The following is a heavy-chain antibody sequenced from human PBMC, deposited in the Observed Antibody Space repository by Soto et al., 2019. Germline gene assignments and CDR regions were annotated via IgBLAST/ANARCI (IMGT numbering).Heavy chain of an antibody. J-gene: IGHJ4*02. CDR1: GGSFSSYY. CDR3: ARGRRHYYYDSRGYSDY. CDR2: INHSGST. D-gene: IGHD3-22*01. Sequence: SETLSLTCAVYGGSFSSYYCSWIRRPPRKGMEWIGEINHSGSTNYNPSLKSRVTISVDTSKNHFSLKLSSVTAADTAVYYCARGRRHYYYDSRGYSDYWGQGTLVTVSS. V-gene: IGHV4-34*01.